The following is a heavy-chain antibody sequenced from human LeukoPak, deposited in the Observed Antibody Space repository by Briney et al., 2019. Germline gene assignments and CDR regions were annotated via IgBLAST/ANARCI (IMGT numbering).Heavy chain of an antibody. CDR3: ARGLTAMVDY. D-gene: IGHD5-18*01. Sequence: SETLSLTCTGSGGSISSYYWSWIRQPPGKGLEWIGYIYYSGSTNYNPSLKSRVTISVDTSKNQFSLKLSSVTAADTAVYYCARGLTAMVDYRGQGTLVTVSS. J-gene: IGHJ4*02. V-gene: IGHV4-59*01. CDR1: GGSISSYY. CDR2: IYYSGST.